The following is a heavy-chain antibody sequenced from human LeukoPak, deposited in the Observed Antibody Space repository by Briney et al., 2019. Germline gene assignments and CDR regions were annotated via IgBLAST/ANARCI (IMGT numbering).Heavy chain of an antibody. D-gene: IGHD2-2*01. CDR3: ARDHGSIVVVPAAMNNWFDP. CDR1: GGTFSSYA. V-gene: IGHV1-69*13. Sequence: ASVKVSCKASGGTFSSYAISWVRQAAGQGLEWMGGIIPIFGTANYAQKFQGRVTITADESTSTAYMKLSSLRSEDTAVYYCARDHGSIVVVPAAMNNWFDPWGQGTLVTVSS. CDR2: IIPIFGTA. J-gene: IGHJ5*02.